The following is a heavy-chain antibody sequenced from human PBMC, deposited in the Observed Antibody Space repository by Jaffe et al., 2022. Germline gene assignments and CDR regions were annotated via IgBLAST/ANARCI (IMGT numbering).Heavy chain of an antibody. D-gene: IGHD3-10*01. Sequence: QITLKESGPTLVKPTQTLTLTCTFSGFSLSTSGVGVGWIRQPPGKALEWLALIYWNDDKRYSPSLKSRLTITKDTSKNQVVLTMTNMDPVDTATYYCARPDGSGSYGTNDWFDPWGQGTLVTVSS. CDR2: IYWNDDK. CDR3: ARPDGSGSYGTNDWFDP. J-gene: IGHJ5*02. V-gene: IGHV2-5*01. CDR1: GFSLSTSGVG.